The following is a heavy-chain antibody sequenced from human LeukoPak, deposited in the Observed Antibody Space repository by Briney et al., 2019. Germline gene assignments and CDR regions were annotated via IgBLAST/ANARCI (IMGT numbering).Heavy chain of an antibody. D-gene: IGHD2-15*01. CDR2: IYSGGST. V-gene: IGHV3-53*01. Sequence: GGSLRLSCAASGFTVSSNYMSWVRQAPGKGLEWVSVIYSGGSTYYADSVKGRFTISRENAKNSLYLQMNSLRAGDTAVYYCARGPYCSGGSCYSGVYFDYWGQGTLVTVSS. CDR3: ARGPYCSGGSCYSGVYFDY. J-gene: IGHJ4*02. CDR1: GFTVSSNY.